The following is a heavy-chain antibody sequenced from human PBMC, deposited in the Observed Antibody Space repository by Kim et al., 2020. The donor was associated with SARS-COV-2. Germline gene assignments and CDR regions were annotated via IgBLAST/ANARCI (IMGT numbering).Heavy chain of an antibody. CDR2: ISSSSSYI. Sequence: GGSLRLSCAASGFTFSSYSMTWVRQAPGKGLEWVSSISSSSSYIYYADSVKGRFTISRDNAKNSLYLQMNSLRAEDTAVYYCARAPIAAAGYWGQGTLVTVSS. D-gene: IGHD6-13*01. V-gene: IGHV3-21*01. CDR3: ARAPIAAAGY. CDR1: GFTFSSYS. J-gene: IGHJ4*02.